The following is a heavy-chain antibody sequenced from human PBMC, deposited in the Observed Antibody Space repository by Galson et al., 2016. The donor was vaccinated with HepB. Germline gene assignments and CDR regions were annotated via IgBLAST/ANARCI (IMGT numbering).Heavy chain of an antibody. D-gene: IGHD6-19*01. J-gene: IGHJ4*02. CDR3: ASHRPTDLNSGWNPRFDY. V-gene: IGHV3-23*01. CDR2: ISGSGGSI. Sequence: SLRLSCAASGFTFSTYAMTWVRQAPGMGLEWVATISGSGGSIYYADSVKGRFTISRDNSKNTLFLQMNSLRAEDTAVYYCASHRPTDLNSGWNPRFDYWGQGTLVTVSS. CDR1: GFTFSTYA.